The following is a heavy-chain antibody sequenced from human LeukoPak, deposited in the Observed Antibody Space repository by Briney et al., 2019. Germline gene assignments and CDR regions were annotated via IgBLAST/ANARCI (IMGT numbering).Heavy chain of an antibody. J-gene: IGHJ5*02. CDR2: INYSGSS. CDR1: GGSISTYY. V-gene: IGHV4-59*01. CDR3: ARWGGYCTSTTCLRWLDP. D-gene: IGHD2-2*01. Sequence: PSETLSLTCTVSGGSISTYYWSWIRQPPGKGLEWIEYINYSGSSNYNPSLKSRVTISVDTSKNQFSLKLSSVTAADTAVYYCARWGGYCTSTTCLRWLDPWGQGTLVTISP.